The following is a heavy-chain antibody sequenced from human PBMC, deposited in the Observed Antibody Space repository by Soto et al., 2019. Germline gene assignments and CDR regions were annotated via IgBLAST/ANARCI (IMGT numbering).Heavy chain of an antibody. CDR3: ARDLVSIAARLTLTN. D-gene: IGHD6-6*01. CDR1: GFTFSDYY. Sequence: GGSLRLSCAASGFTFSDYYMSWIRQAPGKGLEWVSYISSSSSYTNYADSVKGRFTISRDNAKNSLYLQMNSLRAEDTAVYYCARDLVSIAARLTLTNWGQGTLVTVSS. CDR2: ISSSSSYT. V-gene: IGHV3-11*06. J-gene: IGHJ4*02.